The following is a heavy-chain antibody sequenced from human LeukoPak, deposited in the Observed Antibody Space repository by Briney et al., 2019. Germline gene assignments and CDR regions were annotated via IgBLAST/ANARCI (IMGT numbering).Heavy chain of an antibody. Sequence: ASVKVSCKASGYTFTGYYMHWVRQAPGQGLEWMGWINPNSGGTNYAQKFQGRVTMTRDTSISTAYMELSRLRSDDTAVYYCARDWGDDSSAYFDYWGQGTLVTVSS. CDR2: INPNSGGT. CDR3: ARDWGDDSSAYFDY. D-gene: IGHD3-22*01. V-gene: IGHV1-2*02. J-gene: IGHJ4*02. CDR1: GYTFTGYY.